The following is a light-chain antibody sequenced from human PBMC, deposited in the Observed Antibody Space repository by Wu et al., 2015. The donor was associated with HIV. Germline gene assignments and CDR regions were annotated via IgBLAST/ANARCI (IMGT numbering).Light chain of an antibody. J-gene: IGKJ1*01. Sequence: EIVLTQSPGTLSLSPGERATLSCRASQSVSSSYLAWYQQKPGQAPRLLIYGASSRATGIPDRFSGSGSGTEFTLTISSLQPDDFATYYCQQYNIYRTFGQGTKVEIK. CDR3: QQYNIYRT. CDR2: GAS. CDR1: QSVSSSY. V-gene: IGKV3-20*01.